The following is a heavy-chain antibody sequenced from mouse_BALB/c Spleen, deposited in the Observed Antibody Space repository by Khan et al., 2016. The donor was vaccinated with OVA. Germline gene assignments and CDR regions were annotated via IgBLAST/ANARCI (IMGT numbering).Heavy chain of an antibody. CDR1: GYSITSGYG. CDR3: TRTARIQY. D-gene: IGHD1-2*01. Sequence: EVQLQESGPGLVKPSQSLSLTCTVTGYSITSGYGWNWIRQFPGNKLEWMGYISYSGSTNYNPSLKSRISITRDTSKNQFFIQLNSVTTEERAKYYCTRTARIQYWGQGTTLTVSS. J-gene: IGHJ2*01. V-gene: IGHV3-2*02. CDR2: ISYSGST.